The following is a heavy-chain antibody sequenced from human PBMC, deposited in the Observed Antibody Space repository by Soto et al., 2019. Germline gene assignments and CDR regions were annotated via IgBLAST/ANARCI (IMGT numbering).Heavy chain of an antibody. V-gene: IGHV3-66*01. CDR2: VYSGGNT. CDR1: GFTVSSNY. D-gene: IGHD2-15*01. CDR3: ARDQRAVVTPHYYYYGMDV. Sequence: PGGSLRLSCAASGFTVSSNYMNWVRQAPGKGLEWVSVVYSGGNTYYADSVKGRFTISRDNSNNTLYLQMNSLRAEDTAVYYCARDQRAVVTPHYYYYGMDVWGQGTTVTVSS. J-gene: IGHJ6*02.